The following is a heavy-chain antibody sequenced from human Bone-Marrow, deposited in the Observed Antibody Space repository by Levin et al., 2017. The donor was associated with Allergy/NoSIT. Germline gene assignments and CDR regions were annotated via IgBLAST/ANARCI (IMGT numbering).Heavy chain of an antibody. J-gene: IGHJ4*02. D-gene: IGHD1-14*01. CDR2: IIPLFGTT. CDR3: AVPEFDY. Sequence: SVKVSCQASADFNSYAITWVRQAPGQGLEWLGGIIPLFGTTNSAQKLQGRFTVTADKSRITAYMAMSRLTSEDTAIYYCAVPEFDYWGQGTLVTVSS. V-gene: IGHV1-69*06. CDR1: ADFNSYA.